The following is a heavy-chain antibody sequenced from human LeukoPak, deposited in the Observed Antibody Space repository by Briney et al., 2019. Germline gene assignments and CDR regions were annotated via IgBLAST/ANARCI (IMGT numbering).Heavy chain of an antibody. J-gene: IGHJ4*02. D-gene: IGHD2-2*01. CDR2: IIPISGTA. CDR1: GGTFSSYA. CDR3: ARGVVAPASRGYYFDY. V-gene: IGHV1-69*05. Sequence: ASVKVSCKASGGTFSSYAISWVRQAPGQGLEWMGGIIPISGTANYAQKFQGRVTITTDESTSTAYMELSSLRSEDTAVYYCARGVVAPASRGYYFDYWGQGTLVTVSS.